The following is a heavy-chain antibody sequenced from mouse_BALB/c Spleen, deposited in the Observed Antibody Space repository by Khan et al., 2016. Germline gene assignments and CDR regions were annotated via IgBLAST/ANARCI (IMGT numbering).Heavy chain of an antibody. Sequence: QIQLVQSGPELKKPGETVKISCKASGYTFTNYGMNWVKQAPGKGLKWMGWINTNTGEPTYAEEFKGRFAFSLETSASTAYLQINNLTNEDTATXCCAEDYYGSNCFAYWGQGTLVTVAA. D-gene: IGHD1-1*01. V-gene: IGHV9-3*02. J-gene: IGHJ3*01. CDR2: INTNTGEP. CDR3: AEDYYGSNCFAY. CDR1: GYTFTNYG.